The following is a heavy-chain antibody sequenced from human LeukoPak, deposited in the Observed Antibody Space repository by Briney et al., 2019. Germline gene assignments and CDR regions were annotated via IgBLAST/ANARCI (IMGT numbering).Heavy chain of an antibody. CDR1: GVSFSGYY. Sequence: SETLSLTCAVYGVSFSGYYWSWIRQPPGKGLEWIGEINHSGSTNYNPSLKSRVTISVDTSKNQFSLKLSSVTAADTAVYYCASGDYGGNSDYYYGMDVWGQGTTVTVSS. V-gene: IGHV4-34*01. J-gene: IGHJ6*02. CDR2: INHSGST. CDR3: ASGDYGGNSDYYYGMDV. D-gene: IGHD4-23*01.